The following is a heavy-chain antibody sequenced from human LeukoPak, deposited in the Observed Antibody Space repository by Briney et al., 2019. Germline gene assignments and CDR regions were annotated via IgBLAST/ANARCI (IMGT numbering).Heavy chain of an antibody. V-gene: IGHV1-46*01. CDR1: GYTFTCYY. Sequence: ASVKVSCKASGYTFTCYYMHWVRQAPGQGLEWMGVSNPSGVGTNYAQKFQGRVTMTRDTSTTTVYMELSSLRSEDTAVYYCAREESGGNLDYWGQGTLVTVSS. CDR2: SNPSGVGT. CDR3: AREESGGNLDY. J-gene: IGHJ4*02. D-gene: IGHD2-15*01.